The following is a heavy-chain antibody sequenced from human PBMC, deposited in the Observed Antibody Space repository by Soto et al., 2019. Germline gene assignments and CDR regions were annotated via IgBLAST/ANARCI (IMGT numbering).Heavy chain of an antibody. CDR1: VFPLNTSGVA. J-gene: IGHJ4*02. D-gene: IGHD1-26*01. CDR2: IYWDKEK. V-gene: IGHV2-5*02. CDR3: AHKSVGFHYFDY. Sequence: QITLKESGPTLVKPTQPLTLSCTFSVFPLNTSGVAVAWIRQPPGRALERLVLIYWDKEKHYSPTLKSRLTKPRYTANNQLVRMMTNMDPLDTASYYCAHKSVGFHYFDYWGQGTLV.